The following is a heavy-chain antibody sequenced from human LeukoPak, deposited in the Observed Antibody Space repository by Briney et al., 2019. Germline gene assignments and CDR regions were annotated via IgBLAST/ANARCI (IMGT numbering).Heavy chain of an antibody. Sequence: ASVKVSCKASGGTFSSYAISWVRQAPGQGLEWMGGIIPIFGTANYAQKFQGRVTITADESTSTAYMELSSLRSEDTAVYYCARGAAWTSGRFDSWGQGTLVTVSS. V-gene: IGHV1-69*01. CDR3: ARGAAWTSGRFDS. J-gene: IGHJ5*01. D-gene: IGHD3/OR15-3a*01. CDR2: IIPIFGTA. CDR1: GGTFSSYA.